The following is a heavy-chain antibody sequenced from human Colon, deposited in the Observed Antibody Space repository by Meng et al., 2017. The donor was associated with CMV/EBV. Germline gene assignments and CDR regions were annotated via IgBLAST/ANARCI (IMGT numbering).Heavy chain of an antibody. CDR1: GFSLNTYEVG. CDR3: AHKSLPAAFFDY. D-gene: IGHD2-2*01. J-gene: IGHJ4*02. V-gene: IGHV2-5*02. Sequence: QLPLKESGPTLVKPTQTLTLICTFSGFSLNTYEVGVGWFRQPPGKAPEWLALIYWDDDKRYRSSLGNRLTLTHDASKNQVVLTMTDMDPVDTATYYCAHKSLPAAFFDYWSQGTLVTVSS. CDR2: IYWDDDK.